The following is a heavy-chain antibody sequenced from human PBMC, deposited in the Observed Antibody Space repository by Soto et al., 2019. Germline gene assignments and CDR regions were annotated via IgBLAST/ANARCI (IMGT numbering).Heavy chain of an antibody. V-gene: IGHV4-39*01. J-gene: IGHJ4*02. Sequence: QLQLQESGPGLVKPSETLSLTCTVSGGSISSSSYYWGWIRQPPGKGLEWIGSIYYSGSTYYNPPLNSRVPIAVDTTNNQSSLKLGFVTAANTALYYCARRLLGVVAAIPTDWGPGTLVPGSS. CDR3: ARRLLGVVAAIPTD. D-gene: IGHD2-15*01. CDR2: IYYSGST. CDR1: GGSISSSSYY.